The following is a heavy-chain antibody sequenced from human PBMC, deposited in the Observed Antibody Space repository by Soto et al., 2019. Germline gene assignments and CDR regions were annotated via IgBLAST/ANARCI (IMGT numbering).Heavy chain of an antibody. CDR3: ARARYSSSWVYYYMDV. D-gene: IGHD6-13*01. CDR2: ISSSGGTI. J-gene: IGHJ6*03. CDR1: GFTFSSYA. Sequence: GGSLRLSCAASGFTFSSYAMSWVRQAPGKGLEWVSYISSSGGTIYYADSVKGRFTISRDNAKNSLYLQMNSLRAEDTAVYYCARARYSSSWVYYYMDVWGKGTTVTVS. V-gene: IGHV3-48*04.